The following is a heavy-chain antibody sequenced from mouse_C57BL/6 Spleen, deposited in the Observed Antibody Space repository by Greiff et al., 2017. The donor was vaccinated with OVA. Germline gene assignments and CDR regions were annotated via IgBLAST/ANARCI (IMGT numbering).Heavy chain of an antibody. CDR1: GYTFTSYW. Sequence: QVQLQQPGAELVRPGTSVKLSCKASGYTFTSYWMHWVKQRPGQGLEWIGVIDPSDSYTNYNQKFKGKATLTVDTSSSTAYMQLSSLTSEDSAVYYCARGGYYGNYRYFDVWGTGTTVTVSS. D-gene: IGHD2-1*01. CDR3: ARGGYYGNYRYFDV. CDR2: IDPSDSYT. J-gene: IGHJ1*03. V-gene: IGHV1-59*01.